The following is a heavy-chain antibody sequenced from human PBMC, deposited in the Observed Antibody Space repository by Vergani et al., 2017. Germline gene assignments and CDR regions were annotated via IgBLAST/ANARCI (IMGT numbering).Heavy chain of an antibody. CDR3: ARAGLNGDDRSLCFDY. Sequence: EVQLVESGGGLVQPGGSLRLSCAASGFTFSSYWMSWVRQAPGKGLEWVANIKQDGSEKYYVDSVKGRFTISRDNAKNSLYLQMNSLRAEDTAVYYCARAGLNGDDRSLCFDYWGQGTLVTVSS. CDR2: IKQDGSEK. V-gene: IGHV3-7*04. CDR1: GFTFSSYW. J-gene: IGHJ4*02. D-gene: IGHD4-17*01.